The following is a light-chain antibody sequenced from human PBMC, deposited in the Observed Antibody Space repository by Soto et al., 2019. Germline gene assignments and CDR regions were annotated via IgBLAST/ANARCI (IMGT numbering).Light chain of an antibody. Sequence: ENVLTQSPGNLSLSPGERATLSCRASHRVRSAYLAWYQQKPGQSSRLLIYGTSSSATGIPDRFSGSGSGTDFPLTTSRLEPEDFAVYLCQQYGISPYTVGQGTMLEIK. J-gene: IGKJ2*01. CDR1: HRVRSAY. CDR2: GTS. CDR3: QQYGISPYT. V-gene: IGKV3-20*01.